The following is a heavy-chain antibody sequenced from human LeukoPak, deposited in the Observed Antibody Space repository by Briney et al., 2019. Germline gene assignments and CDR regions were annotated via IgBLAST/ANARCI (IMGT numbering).Heavy chain of an antibody. J-gene: IGHJ3*02. Sequence: SETLPLTCSVSGGSISSSTYFWGWIRQPPGKGLEWIGSIYYSGSTYYNPSLKSRVTISVGTSKNQFSLKLSSVTAADTAVYYCAGGGRITGTPDAFDIWGQGTMVTVSS. V-gene: IGHV4-39*07. CDR2: IYYSGST. CDR3: AGGGRITGTPDAFDI. CDR1: GGSISSSTYF. D-gene: IGHD1-20*01.